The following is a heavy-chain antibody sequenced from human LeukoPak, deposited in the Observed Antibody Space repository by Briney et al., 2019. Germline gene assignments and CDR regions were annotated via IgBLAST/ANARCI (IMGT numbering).Heavy chain of an antibody. CDR3: ANHLACGSTSCPSFDY. D-gene: IGHD2-2*01. J-gene: IGHJ4*02. CDR2: ISDDSNYI. Sequence: GGSLRLSCAASGLTFSDYSMNWVRQDPGKGLEWVSSISDDSNYIYYADSVKGRFTISRDNAKNSLYLQMNSLRAEDTAVYYCANHLACGSTSCPSFDYWGQGTLVTVSS. V-gene: IGHV3-21*01. CDR1: GLTFSDYS.